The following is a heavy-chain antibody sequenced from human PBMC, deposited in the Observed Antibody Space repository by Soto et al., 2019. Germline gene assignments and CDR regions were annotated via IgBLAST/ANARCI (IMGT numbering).Heavy chain of an antibody. V-gene: IGHV3-23*01. J-gene: IGHJ4*02. D-gene: IGHD3-22*01. Sequence: GGSLRLSCAASGFTFRSYAMSWVRQAPGKGLEWVSGITGSGGNTYYADSVKGRFTISRDNSRNTLHLQMNSLRAEDTAVYFCAKVGFYDSTGYYTFDYWGQGTLVTVSS. CDR1: GFTFRSYA. CDR3: AKVGFYDSTGYYTFDY. CDR2: ITGSGGNT.